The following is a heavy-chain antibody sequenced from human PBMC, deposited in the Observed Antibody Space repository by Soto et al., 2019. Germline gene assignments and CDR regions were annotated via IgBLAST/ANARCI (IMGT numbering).Heavy chain of an antibody. Sequence: HPGGSLRLSCAASGFTFSNFAMNWVRQAPGKGLEWVSGISGSGGSTFYADSVKGHFTISRDNSKNTLYLQMNGLRAEDTAVYYCAKGLTGNGGFPADGMDVWGQGTTVTVSS. V-gene: IGHV3-23*01. D-gene: IGHD3-9*01. CDR1: GFTFSNFA. CDR3: AKGLTGNGGFPADGMDV. J-gene: IGHJ6*02. CDR2: ISGSGGST.